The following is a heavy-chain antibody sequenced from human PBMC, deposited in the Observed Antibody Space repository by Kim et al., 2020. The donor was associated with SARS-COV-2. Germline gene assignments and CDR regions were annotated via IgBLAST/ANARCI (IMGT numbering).Heavy chain of an antibody. CDR1: GFTFSSYG. D-gene: IGHD2-21*01. J-gene: IGHJ4*02. CDR2: ISYDGSNK. V-gene: IGHV3-30*12. CDR3: ARDLSARRLVIDY. Sequence: GGSLRLSCAASGFTFSSYGMHWVRQAPGKGLEWVAVISYDGSNKYYADSVKGRFTISRDNSKNTLYLQMNSLRAEDTAVYYCARDLSARRLVIDYWGEGTLLTPSS.